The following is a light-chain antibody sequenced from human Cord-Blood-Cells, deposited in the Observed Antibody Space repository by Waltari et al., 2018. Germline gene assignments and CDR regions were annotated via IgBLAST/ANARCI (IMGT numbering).Light chain of an antibody. CDR2: DVS. V-gene: IGLV2-14*01. J-gene: IGLJ2*01. Sequence: QSALTQPASVSGSPGQSITIPCPGTSSDVGGSNYVSWYQPHPGKAPKLMIYDVSNRPSGVSNRFSGSKSGNTASLIISGLQAEDEADYYCSSYTSSSTVVFGGGTKLTVL. CDR1: SSDVGGSNY. CDR3: SSYTSSSTVV.